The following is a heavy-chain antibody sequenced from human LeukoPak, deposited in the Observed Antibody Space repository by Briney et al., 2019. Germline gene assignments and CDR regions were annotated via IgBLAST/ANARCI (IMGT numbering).Heavy chain of an antibody. J-gene: IGHJ4*02. D-gene: IGHD5-24*01. CDR3: VRDKDGYNF. V-gene: IGHV3-74*01. CDR1: GFTFDDYA. CDR2: IDTDGKTT. Sequence: QPGRSLRLSCAASGFTFDDYAIHWVRQAPGKGLVWVARIDTDGKTTTYADSVKGRFTISRDNAKNMLYVQMNSLRAEDTAVYYCVRDKDGYNFWGQGTLVSVSS.